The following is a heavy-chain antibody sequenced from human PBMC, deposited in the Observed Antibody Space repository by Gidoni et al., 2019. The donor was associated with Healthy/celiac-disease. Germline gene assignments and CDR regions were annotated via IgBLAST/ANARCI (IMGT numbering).Heavy chain of an antibody. D-gene: IGHD5-18*01. CDR3: ARVVGYGYLFDY. J-gene: IGHJ4*02. CDR1: GGSISSYY. CDR2: IYYSGST. Sequence: QVQLQESGPGLVKPSETLSLTCTVSGGSISSYYWSWIRQPPGKGLEWIGYIYYSGSTNYNPSLKSRVTISVDTSKNQFSLKLSSVTAADTAVYYCARVVGYGYLFDYWGQGTLVTVSS. V-gene: IGHV4-59*01.